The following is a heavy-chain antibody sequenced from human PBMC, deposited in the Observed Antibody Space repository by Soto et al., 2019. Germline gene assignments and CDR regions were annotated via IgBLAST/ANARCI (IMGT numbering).Heavy chain of an antibody. Sequence: SETLSLTCTVSGGSISSGGYYWSWIRQHPGKGLEWIGYIYYSGSTYYNPSLKSRVTISVDTSKNQFSLKLSSVTAADTAVYYCARRYYYGSGSLLGNWFDPWGQGTLVTAPQ. CDR1: GGSISSGGYY. CDR3: ARRYYYGSGSLLGNWFDP. J-gene: IGHJ5*02. CDR2: IYYSGST. V-gene: IGHV4-31*03. D-gene: IGHD3-10*01.